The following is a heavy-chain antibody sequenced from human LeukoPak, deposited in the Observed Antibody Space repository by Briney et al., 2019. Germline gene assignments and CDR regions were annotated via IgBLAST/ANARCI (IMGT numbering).Heavy chain of an antibody. V-gene: IGHV3-13*01. CDR3: ARSLIAAAGYYYYGMDV. D-gene: IGHD6-13*01. CDR1: GFTFSSYD. Sequence: GGSLRLSCAASGFTFSSYDMHWVRQATGKGLEWVSAIGTAGDTYYPGSVKGRFTISRENAKNSLYLQMYSLRAGDTAVYYCARSLIAAAGYYYYGMDVWGQGTTVTVSS. J-gene: IGHJ6*02. CDR2: IGTAGDT.